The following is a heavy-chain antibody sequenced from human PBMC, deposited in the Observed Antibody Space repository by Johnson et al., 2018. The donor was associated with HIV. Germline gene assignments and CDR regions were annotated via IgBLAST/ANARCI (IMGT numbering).Heavy chain of an antibody. J-gene: IGHJ3*02. V-gene: IGHV3-30-3*01. CDR3: ANYYDSSGYLNPDAFDI. D-gene: IGHD3-22*01. CDR2: ISYDGSNK. CDR1: GFPFRDSA. Sequence: VQLVESGGAVVQPGRSLRLSCAASGFPFRDSAMHWVRQAPGKGMEWVAVISYDGSNKYYADSVKGRFIISRDNGRNSLYLQMNSLRAEDTALYYCANYYDSSGYLNPDAFDIWGQGTMVTVSS.